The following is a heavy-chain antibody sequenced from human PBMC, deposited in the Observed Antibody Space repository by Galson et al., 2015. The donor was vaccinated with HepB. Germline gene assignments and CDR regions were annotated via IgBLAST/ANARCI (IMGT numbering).Heavy chain of an antibody. J-gene: IGHJ4*02. CDR3: ARVATYYYDSSGLDY. V-gene: IGHV4-31*03. CDR2: IYYSGST. Sequence: TLSLTCTVSGGSISSGGYYWSWIRQHPGKGLEWIGYIYYSGSTYYNPSLKSRVTISVDTSKNQFSLKLSSVTAADTAVYYCARVATYYYDSSGLDYWGQGTLVTVSS. D-gene: IGHD3-22*01. CDR1: GGSISSGGYY.